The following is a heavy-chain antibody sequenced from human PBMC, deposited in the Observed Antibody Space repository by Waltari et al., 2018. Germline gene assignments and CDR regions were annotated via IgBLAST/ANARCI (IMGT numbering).Heavy chain of an antibody. CDR3: ARGYTAMARRYYYYGMDV. Sequence: QVQLQESGPGLVKPSETLSLTCTVSGGSISSYYWSWIRQPPGRGLEWIGYIYYSGRTNYNPSLKSRATISVETSKNQFALKRSSVTAADTSGYYCARGYTAMARRYYYYGMDVWGQGTTVTVSS. CDR2: IYYSGRT. V-gene: IGHV4-59*01. J-gene: IGHJ6*02. CDR1: GGSISSYY. D-gene: IGHD5-18*01.